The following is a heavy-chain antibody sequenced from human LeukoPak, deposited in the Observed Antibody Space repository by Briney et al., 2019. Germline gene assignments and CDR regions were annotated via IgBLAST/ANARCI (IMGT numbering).Heavy chain of an antibody. J-gene: IGHJ4*02. CDR2: IYTSGST. V-gene: IGHV4-4*07. CDR3: ARTQYCGGDCYPN. CDR1: GGSISSYY. Sequence: PETLSLTCTVSGGSISSYYWSWIRQPAGKGLEWIGRIYTSGSTNYNPSLKSRVTMSVDTSKNQFSLKLSSVTAADTAVYYCARTQYCGGDCYPNWGQGTLVTVSS. D-gene: IGHD2-21*02.